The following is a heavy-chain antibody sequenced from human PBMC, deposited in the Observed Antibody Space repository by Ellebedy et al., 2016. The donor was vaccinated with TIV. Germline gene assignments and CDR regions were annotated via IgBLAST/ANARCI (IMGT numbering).Heavy chain of an antibody. Sequence: GESLKISCAASGISFSSYWMSWVRQAPGKGLEWLANINQDGSQRYYVDSVKGRFTISRDNTKSSLYLQMNSLRAEDTAVYFCATDGSYGDFRSPAHAFEAWGQGTMVSVSS. CDR1: GISFSSYW. D-gene: IGHD4-17*01. V-gene: IGHV3-7*01. CDR2: INQDGSQR. J-gene: IGHJ3*01. CDR3: ATDGSYGDFRSPAHAFEA.